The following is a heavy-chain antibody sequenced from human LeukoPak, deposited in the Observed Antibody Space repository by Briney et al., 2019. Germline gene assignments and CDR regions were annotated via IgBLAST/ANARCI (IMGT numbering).Heavy chain of an antibody. V-gene: IGHV2-5*01. D-gene: IGHD6-13*01. CDR1: GFSLSISGVS. Sequence: SGPTLVNPTQTLTLTCTFSGFSLSISGVSVGWVRQPPGKALEWLALIYWNDDKRYSPSLKSRLTITKDTSKNRVVLTLTNMDPVDTATYYCARSDSTWYPFDFWGQGTLVTVSS. CDR3: ARSDSTWYPFDF. CDR2: IYWNDDK. J-gene: IGHJ4*02.